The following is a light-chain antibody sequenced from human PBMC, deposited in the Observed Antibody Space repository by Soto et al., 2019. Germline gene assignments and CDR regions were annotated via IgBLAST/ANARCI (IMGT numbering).Light chain of an antibody. J-gene: IGKJ1*01. V-gene: IGKV1-5*03. Sequence: IQMTQSPSTLSASVGDRVTITCRASQSVSNRLAWYQQKSGRAPSLLIYKASNLESGVPSRFRASGSGTEFTLTINSLQPDDFATYYCQQYDSYWTFGQGTKVEVK. CDR2: KAS. CDR3: QQYDSYWT. CDR1: QSVSNR.